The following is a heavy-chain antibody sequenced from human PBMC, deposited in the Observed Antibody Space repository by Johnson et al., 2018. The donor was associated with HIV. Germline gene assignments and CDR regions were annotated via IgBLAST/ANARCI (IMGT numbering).Heavy chain of an antibody. CDR1: QFTFSGCY. V-gene: IGHV3-30-3*01. J-gene: IGHJ3*02. D-gene: IGHD6-6*01. CDR3: AKVHSSSSNGFDI. CDR2: MSFDETNS. Sequence: QVQLVESGGGLAKPAWSPRLSCAASQFTFSGCYMNYVRQAPGNGLQWVAVMSFDETNSYDSDSVDVKGRFTISRDNSKNTLSLQMISLRAEDTAVYYCAKVHSSSSNGFDIWGQGTMVTVSS.